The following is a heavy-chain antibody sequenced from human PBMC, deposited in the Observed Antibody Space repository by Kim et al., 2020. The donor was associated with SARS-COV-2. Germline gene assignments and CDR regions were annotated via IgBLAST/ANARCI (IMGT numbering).Heavy chain of an antibody. CDR3: TTDPLIGWYYYDSSGSNVAFDI. CDR2: IKSKTDGGTT. CDR1: GFTFSNAW. J-gene: IGHJ3*02. D-gene: IGHD3-22*01. Sequence: GGSLRLSCAASGFTFSNAWMSWVRQAPGKGLEWVGRIKSKTDGGTTDYAAPVKGRFTISRDDSKNTLYLQMNSLKTEDTAVYYCTTDPLIGWYYYDSSGSNVAFDIWGQGTMVTVSS. V-gene: IGHV3-15*01.